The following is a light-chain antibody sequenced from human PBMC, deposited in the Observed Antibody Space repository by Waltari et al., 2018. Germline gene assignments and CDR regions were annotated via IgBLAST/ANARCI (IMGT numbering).Light chain of an antibody. CDR1: SSDVCAYDY. J-gene: IGLJ2*01. V-gene: IGLV2-8*01. CDR2: EVS. CDR3: SSYGGNTYHLI. Sequence: QSALTQPPSASGSPGQSVTISCPGTSSDVCAYDYVSLYQQDPGKAPRLMSYEVSTVPSGVPDRFSGSQSGNPASLTVSGLQAEDEADYYCSSYGGNTYHLIFGGGTKLTVL.